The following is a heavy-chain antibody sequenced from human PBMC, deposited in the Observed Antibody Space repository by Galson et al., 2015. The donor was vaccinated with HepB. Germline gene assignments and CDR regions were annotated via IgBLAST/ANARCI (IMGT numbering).Heavy chain of an antibody. Sequence: SLRLSCAASGFTFSSYGMSWVRQAPGKGLEWVSTISSSGVSTYYADSVKGRFTISRDNSKNTLYLQMNSLRAEDTAVYYCASMVPQGYWGQGTLVTVSS. CDR2: ISSSGVST. V-gene: IGHV3-23*01. CDR3: ASMVPQGY. J-gene: IGHJ4*02. D-gene: IGHD2-8*01. CDR1: GFTFSSYG.